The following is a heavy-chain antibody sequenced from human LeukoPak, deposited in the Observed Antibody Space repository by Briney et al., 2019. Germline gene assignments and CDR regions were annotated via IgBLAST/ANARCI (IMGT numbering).Heavy chain of an antibody. CDR2: ISYDGSNK. CDR3: AKDARWELPHFDY. D-gene: IGHD1-26*01. Sequence: GGSLRLSCAASGFTFSSYAMHWVRQAPGKGLEWVAVISYDGSNKYFADSVKGRFTISRDNSKNTLYLQMNSLRAEDTAVYYCAKDARWELPHFDYWGQGTLVTVSS. J-gene: IGHJ4*02. V-gene: IGHV3-30-3*01. CDR1: GFTFSSYA.